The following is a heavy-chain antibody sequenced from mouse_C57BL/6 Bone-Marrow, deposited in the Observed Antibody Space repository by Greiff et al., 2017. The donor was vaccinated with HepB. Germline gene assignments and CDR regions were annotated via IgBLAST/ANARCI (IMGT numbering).Heavy chain of an antibody. CDR1: GFNIKDDY. J-gene: IGHJ2*01. Sequence: ESGAELVRPGASVKLSCTASGFNIKDDYMHWVKQRPEQGLEWIGWIDPENGDTEYASKFQGKATITADTSSNTAYLQLSSLTSEDTAVYYCTTDYGSSFYFDYWGQGTTLTVSS. D-gene: IGHD1-1*01. CDR3: TTDYGSSFYFDY. V-gene: IGHV14-4*01. CDR2: IDPENGDT.